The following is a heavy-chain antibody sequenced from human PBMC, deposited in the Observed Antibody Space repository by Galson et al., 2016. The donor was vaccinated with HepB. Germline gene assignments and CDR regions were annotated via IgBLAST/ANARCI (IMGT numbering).Heavy chain of an antibody. D-gene: IGHD3-9*01. CDR3: ARPAGRYLDSVSHNPGENAFHI. J-gene: IGHJ3*02. CDR2: TYYSGTT. CDR1: GASISSSSYF. Sequence: TVSGASISSSSYFWGWIRQTPGKGLDWIGSTYYSGTTYYNPSIKSRALTSVDTSKNQFSLKLTSVTAADTAVYYCARPAGRYLDSVSHNPGENAFHIWGQGTMVTVSS. V-gene: IGHV4-39*01.